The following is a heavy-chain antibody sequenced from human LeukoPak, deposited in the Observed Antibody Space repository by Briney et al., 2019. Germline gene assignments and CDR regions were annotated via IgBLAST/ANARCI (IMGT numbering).Heavy chain of an antibody. J-gene: IGHJ4*02. CDR1: GGSISSSSHF. D-gene: IGHD1-26*01. CDR3: ARRGGVSHYGDYFDY. CDR2: IFYSGST. Sequence: TSETLSLTCTVSGGSISSSSHFWGWIRQPPGKGLEWIGSIFYSGSTYYNPSLKSRVTISVDTSKNQFSLKLSSVTAADTAVYYCARRGGVSHYGDYFDYWGQGILVTVSS. V-gene: IGHV4-39*01.